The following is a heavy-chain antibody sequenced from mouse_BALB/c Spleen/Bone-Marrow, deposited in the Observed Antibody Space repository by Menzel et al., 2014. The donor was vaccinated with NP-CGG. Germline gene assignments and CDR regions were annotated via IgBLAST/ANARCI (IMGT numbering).Heavy chain of an antibody. Sequence: QVQLQQSGAELAKPGASVKMSCKASGYTFINYCMHWVKQRPGQGLEWIGYINPSTGYTEYNQKFKDKATLTADKSSSNVYMQLSSPTAEDSAVYSCATGPYYFDYWGQGTTLTVSS. CDR1: GYTFINYC. V-gene: IGHV1-7*01. CDR2: INPSTGYT. D-gene: IGHD4-1*01. CDR3: ATGPYYFDY. J-gene: IGHJ2*01.